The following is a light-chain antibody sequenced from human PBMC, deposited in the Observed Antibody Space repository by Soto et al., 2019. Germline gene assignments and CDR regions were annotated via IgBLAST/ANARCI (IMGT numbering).Light chain of an antibody. CDR3: CSYGGSYTGV. J-gene: IGLJ2*01. V-gene: IGLV2-11*01. Sequence: QSALTQPRSVSGSPGQSVTISCTGTSSDVGGYNYVSWYQQHPGKAPKLMIYDVSKRPSGVPDRFSGSKSGNTGSLTISGLQTEDEADYYCCSYGGSYTGVFGGGTKLTVL. CDR1: SSDVGGYNY. CDR2: DVS.